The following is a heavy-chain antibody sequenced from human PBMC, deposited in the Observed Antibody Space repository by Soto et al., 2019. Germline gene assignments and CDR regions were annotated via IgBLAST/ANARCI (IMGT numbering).Heavy chain of an antibody. D-gene: IGHD6-19*01. CDR2: IRPHNGDT. Sequence: QVQLVQSAAEVGKPGASVKVSCKASGYTFTTIRLRWVRQAPGQGLAWMGWIRPHNGDTQYAQKFQGRVTMTAGTSTTTADMEVRSRRPDDSAVFYCARYRSGLDDFWGQGTLVTVSS. CDR1: GYTFTTIR. J-gene: IGHJ5*01. V-gene: IGHV1-18*01. CDR3: ARYRSGLDDF.